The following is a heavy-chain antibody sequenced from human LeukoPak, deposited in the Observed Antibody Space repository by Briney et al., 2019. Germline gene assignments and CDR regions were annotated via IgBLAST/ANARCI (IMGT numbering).Heavy chain of an antibody. J-gene: IGHJ4*02. Sequence: GGSLRLSCAASGFTFSSYAMSWVRQAPGKGLEWVSAISGSGGSTYYADSVKGRFTISRDNSKKMLFLQMNSLRTEDTALYYCAKDLHSRASCYWGQGALITVS. CDR3: AKDLHSRASCY. CDR2: ISGSGGST. CDR1: GFTFSSYA. D-gene: IGHD4-11*01. V-gene: IGHV3-23*01.